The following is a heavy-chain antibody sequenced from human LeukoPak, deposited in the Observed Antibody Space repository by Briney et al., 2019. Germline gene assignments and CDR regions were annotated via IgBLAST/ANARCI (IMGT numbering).Heavy chain of an antibody. Sequence: ASVKVSCKASGYTFTSYAMHWVRQAPGQRLEWMGWINAGNGNATYTQKFQDRVTFTRDTSASTAYMELSSLRSEDTAVFYCAIPVVTATGNYFDYWGQGTLVTVSS. CDR2: INAGNGNA. CDR3: AIPVVTATGNYFDY. CDR1: GYTFTSYA. V-gene: IGHV1-3*01. D-gene: IGHD2-21*02. J-gene: IGHJ4*02.